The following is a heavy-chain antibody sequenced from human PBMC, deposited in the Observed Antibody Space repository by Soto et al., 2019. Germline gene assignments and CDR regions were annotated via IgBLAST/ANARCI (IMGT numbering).Heavy chain of an antibody. V-gene: IGHV1-69*13. CDR2: IIPIFGTA. J-gene: IGHJ6*02. D-gene: IGHD3-10*01. Sequence: GASVKVSCKASGGTFSIYAISWVRQAPGQGLEWMGGIIPIFGTANYAQKFQGRVTITADESTSTAYMELSSLRSEDTAVYYCARDELIDQVHYYYGMDVWGQGTTGTVSS. CDR1: GGTFSIYA. CDR3: ARDELIDQVHYYYGMDV.